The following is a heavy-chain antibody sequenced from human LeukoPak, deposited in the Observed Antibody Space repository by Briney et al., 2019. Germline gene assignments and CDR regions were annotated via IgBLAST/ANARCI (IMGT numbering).Heavy chain of an antibody. Sequence: ASVKVSCKASGYTFTGYYMHWVRQAPGQGLEWMGWINPNSGNTGYAQKFQGRVTITRNTSISTAYMELSSLRSEDTAVYYCARVKSIAQPFDYWGQGTLVTVSS. V-gene: IGHV1-8*03. CDR3: ARVKSIAQPFDY. J-gene: IGHJ4*02. D-gene: IGHD2-15*01. CDR2: INPNSGNT. CDR1: GYTFTGYY.